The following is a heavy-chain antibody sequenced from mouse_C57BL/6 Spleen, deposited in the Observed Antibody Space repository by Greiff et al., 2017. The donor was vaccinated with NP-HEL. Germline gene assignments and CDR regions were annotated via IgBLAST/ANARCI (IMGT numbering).Heavy chain of an antibody. CDR2: IYPGSGST. Sequence: VQLQQPGAELVKPGASVKMSCKASGYTFTSYWITWVKQRPGQGLEWIGDIYPGSGSTNYNEKFKSKATLTVDTSSSTAYMQLSSLTSEDSAVYYCARGDYGSSPGWFAYWGQGTLVTVSA. V-gene: IGHV1-55*01. J-gene: IGHJ3*01. D-gene: IGHD1-1*01. CDR3: ARGDYGSSPGWFAY. CDR1: GYTFTSYW.